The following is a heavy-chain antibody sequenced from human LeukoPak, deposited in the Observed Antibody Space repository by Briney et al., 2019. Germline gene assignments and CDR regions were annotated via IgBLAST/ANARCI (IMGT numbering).Heavy chain of an antibody. CDR3: ARVNWYFDL. V-gene: IGHV4-38-2*02. CDR2: IYHSGST. CDR1: RYSISSGYY. Sequence: SETLSLTCTVSRYSISSGYYWGWIRQPPGKGLEWIGSIYHSGSTYYSPSLRSRVTISVDTSRNQFSLKLTSVTAADTAVYYSARVNWYFDLWGRGTLVTVSS. J-gene: IGHJ2*01.